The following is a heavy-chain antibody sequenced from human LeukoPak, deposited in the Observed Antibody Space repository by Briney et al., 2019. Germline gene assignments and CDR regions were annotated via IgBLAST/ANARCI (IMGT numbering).Heavy chain of an antibody. J-gene: IGHJ6*03. D-gene: IGHD3-3*01. CDR2: IWYDGSNK. CDR3: AKDLYYDFWSGYYTPDYYMDV. V-gene: IGHV3-33*06. CDR1: GFTFSSYG. Sequence: GGSLRLSCAASGFTFSSYGMHWVRQAPGKGLEWVAVIWYDGSNKYYADSVKGRFTLSRDNSKNTLYLQMNSLRAEDTAVYYCAKDLYYDFWSGYYTPDYYMDVWGKGTTVTVSS.